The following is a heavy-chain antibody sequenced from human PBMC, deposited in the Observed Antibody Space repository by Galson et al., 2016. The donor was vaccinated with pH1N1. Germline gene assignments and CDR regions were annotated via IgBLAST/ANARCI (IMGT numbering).Heavy chain of an antibody. J-gene: IGHJ4*02. CDR2: IYYTGST. CDR1: GGSFSSGDYY. Sequence: TPSLTCTVYGGSFSSGDYYWSWIRQPPGKGLEWIGYIYYTGSTYYNPSLKSRVTISVDTSKNQFSLKLSSVTAADTAVYYCARLLYGDYVGTLDYWGQGTLVTVSS. V-gene: IGHV4-30-4*01. CDR3: ARLLYGDYVGTLDY. D-gene: IGHD4-17*01.